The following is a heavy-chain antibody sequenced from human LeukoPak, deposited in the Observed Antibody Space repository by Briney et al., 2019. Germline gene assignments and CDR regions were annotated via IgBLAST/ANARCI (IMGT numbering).Heavy chain of an antibody. V-gene: IGHV1-2*02. Sequence: ASVKVSCKASGYTFTNYGITWVRQAPGQGLEWMGWINPSSGGTNYAQKFQGRVTMTRDTSISTAYMELSRLRSDDTAVYFCARDRAVAAINWFDPWGLGTLVTVSS. CDR3: ARDRAVAAINWFDP. CDR1: GYTFTNYG. D-gene: IGHD2-21*02. J-gene: IGHJ5*02. CDR2: INPSSGGT.